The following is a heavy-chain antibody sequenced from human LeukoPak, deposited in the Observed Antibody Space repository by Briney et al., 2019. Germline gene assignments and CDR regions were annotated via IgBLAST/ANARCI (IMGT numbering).Heavy chain of an antibody. CDR3: ARDRGSSGYRVPGWFDP. V-gene: IGHV3-21*01. Sequence: PGGSLRLSCAASGFTFSSYSMNWVRQAPGKGLEWVSSISSSSSYIYYADSVKGRFTISRDNAKNSLYLQMNSLRAEDTAVYYCARDRGSSGYRVPGWFDPWGQGTLVTVSS. D-gene: IGHD3-22*01. J-gene: IGHJ5*02. CDR2: ISSSSSYI. CDR1: GFTFSSYS.